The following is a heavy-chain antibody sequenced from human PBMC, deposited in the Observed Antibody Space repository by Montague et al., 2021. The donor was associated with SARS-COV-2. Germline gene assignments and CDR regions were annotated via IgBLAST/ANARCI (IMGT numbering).Heavy chain of an antibody. CDR3: ARGLPVTTLFYYFGMDV. D-gene: IGHD4-11*01. V-gene: IGHV4-34*01. Sequence: SETLSLTCAVYGGSFSGNYWSWIRQPPGKGLEWIGEINHYGSTNYNLSLKSRVTMSVDTSKNQFSLKLSSVTAADTAVYYCARGLPVTTLFYYFGMDVWGQGTTVTVSS. CDR1: GGSFSGNY. CDR2: INHYGST. J-gene: IGHJ6*02.